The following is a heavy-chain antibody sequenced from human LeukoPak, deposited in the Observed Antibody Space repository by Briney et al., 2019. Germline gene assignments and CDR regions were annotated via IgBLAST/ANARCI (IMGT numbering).Heavy chain of an antibody. D-gene: IGHD3-22*01. CDR2: ISGSGGRT. V-gene: IGHV3-23*01. CDR3: AKTDSSDYSYYFDY. J-gene: IGHJ4*02. CDR1: GFTFSIYA. Sequence: GGSLRLSCAASGFTFSIYAMSWVRRAPGKGLEWVSAISGSGGRTYYADSVKGRFTISRDNSKKTLYLQIDSLRAEDTAVYYCAKTDSSDYSYYFDYWGQGTLVTVSS.